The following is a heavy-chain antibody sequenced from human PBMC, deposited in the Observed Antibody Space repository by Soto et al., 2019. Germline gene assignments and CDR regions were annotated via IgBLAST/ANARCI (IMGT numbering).Heavy chain of an antibody. CDR2: IWYDGRNK. D-gene: IGHD5-18*01. J-gene: IGHJ4*02. CDR1: GFSFSSYA. V-gene: IGHV3-33*01. Sequence: QVQLVESGGGVVQPGRSLRLSCAASGFSFSSYAMHWVRQAPGKGLEWVADIWYDGRNKYYTDTVKGRFTISRENSKNTLYLQMNSLRAEDTALYYCARGGPAVTRGKGDYWGQGTLVTVSS. CDR3: ARGGPAVTRGKGDY.